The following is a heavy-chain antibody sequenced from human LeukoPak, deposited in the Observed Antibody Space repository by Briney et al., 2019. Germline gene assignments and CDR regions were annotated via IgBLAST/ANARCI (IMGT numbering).Heavy chain of an antibody. Sequence: ASVKVSCKASGYTFTSYGISWVRQAPGQGLEWMGWISAYNGNTNYAQKLQGRVTMTTDTSTSTAYMELRSLRSDDTAVYYCARYMGYGSGSYYYYYYYMDVWGKGTTVTISS. V-gene: IGHV1-18*01. CDR1: GYTFTSYG. CDR2: ISAYNGNT. J-gene: IGHJ6*03. CDR3: ARYMGYGSGSYYYYYYYMDV. D-gene: IGHD3-10*01.